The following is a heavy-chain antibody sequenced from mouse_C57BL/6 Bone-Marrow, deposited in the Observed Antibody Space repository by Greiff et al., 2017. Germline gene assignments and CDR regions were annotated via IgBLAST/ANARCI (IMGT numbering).Heavy chain of an antibody. Sequence: EVQLQESGPGLVKPSQSLSLTCSVTGYSITSGYYWNWIRQFPGNKLEWMGYISYDGSNNYNPSLKNRISITRDTSKNQFFLKLKSVTTEDTATYYCARDQGWFFFDYWGQGTTLTVSS. J-gene: IGHJ2*01. V-gene: IGHV3-6*01. CDR1: GYSITSGYY. CDR2: ISYDGSN. D-gene: IGHD2-2*01. CDR3: ARDQGWFFFDY.